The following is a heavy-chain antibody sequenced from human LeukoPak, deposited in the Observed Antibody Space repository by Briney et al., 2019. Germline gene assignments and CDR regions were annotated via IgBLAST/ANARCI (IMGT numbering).Heavy chain of an antibody. V-gene: IGHV3-21*01. D-gene: IGHD5-18*01. CDR2: IGSSSSYI. CDR1: GFTFSSYS. CDR3: AASTKHTAMVDY. J-gene: IGHJ4*02. Sequence: PGGSLRLSCAASGFTFSSYSMNWVRQALGKGLEWVSSIGSSSSYIYYADSVKGRFTISRDNAKNSLHLQMNSLRAEDTAVYYCAASTKHTAMVDYWGQGTLVTVSS.